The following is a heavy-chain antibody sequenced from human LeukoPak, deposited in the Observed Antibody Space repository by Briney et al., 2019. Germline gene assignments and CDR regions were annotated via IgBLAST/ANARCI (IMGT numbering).Heavy chain of an antibody. V-gene: IGHV3-74*01. J-gene: IGHJ4*02. CDR1: GNYW. Sequence: GGSLRLSCAASGNYWMHWVRQAPGKGLVWVSHINSDGSWTSYADSVKGRFTISKDNAKNTVYLQMNSLRVEDTAVYYCAREDTALVIAYWGQGTLVTVSS. D-gene: IGHD5-18*01. CDR2: INSDGSWT. CDR3: AREDTALVIAY.